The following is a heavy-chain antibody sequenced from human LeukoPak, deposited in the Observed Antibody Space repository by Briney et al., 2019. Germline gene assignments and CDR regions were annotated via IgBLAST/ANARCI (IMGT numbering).Heavy chain of an antibody. CDR1: GFTFSSYA. Sequence: PGGSLRLSCAASGFTFSSYAMHWLRQAPGKGLEWVAVISYDGSNKYYADPVEGRFTISRDNSKNTLYLQMNSLRAEDTAVYYCASYTGGTVTTYGWFDPWGQGTLVTVSS. CDR2: ISYDGSNK. J-gene: IGHJ5*02. D-gene: IGHD4-17*01. V-gene: IGHV3-30-3*01. CDR3: ASYTGGTVTTYGWFDP.